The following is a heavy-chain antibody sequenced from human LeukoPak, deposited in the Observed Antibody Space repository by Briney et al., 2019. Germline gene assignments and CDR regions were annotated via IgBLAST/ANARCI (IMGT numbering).Heavy chain of an antibody. CDR2: IYTSGST. D-gene: IGHD3-16*02. CDR1: GGSISSYY. CDR3: ARERVTFGGVIGDDAFDI. V-gene: IGHV4-4*07. J-gene: IGHJ3*02. Sequence: SETLSLTCTVSGGSISSYYWSWIRQPAGKGLEWIGRIYTSGSTNYNPSLKSRVTMSVDTSKNQFSLKLSSVTAADTAVYYCARERVTFGGVIGDDAFDIWGQGTMVTVSS.